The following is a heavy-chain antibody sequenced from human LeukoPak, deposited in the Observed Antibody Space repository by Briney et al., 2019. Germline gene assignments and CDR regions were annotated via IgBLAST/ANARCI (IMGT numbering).Heavy chain of an antibody. CDR3: ARGGDVVPAAIHLEMDV. D-gene: IGHD2-2*02. CDR2: INPNSGGT. J-gene: IGHJ6*04. CDR1: GYTFTGYY. V-gene: IGHV1-2*02. Sequence: ASVKVSCKASGYTFTGYYMHWVRQAPGQGLEWMGWINPNSGGTNYAQKFQGRVTMTRDTSISTAYMELSRLRSDDTAVYYCARGGDVVPAAIHLEMDVWGKGTTVTVSS.